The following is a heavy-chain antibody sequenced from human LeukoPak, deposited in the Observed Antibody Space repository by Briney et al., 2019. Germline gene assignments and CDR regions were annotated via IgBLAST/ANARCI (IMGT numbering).Heavy chain of an antibody. J-gene: IGHJ5*02. D-gene: IGHD2/OR15-2a*01. Sequence: GASVKVSCKASGYTFTGYYMHWVRQAPGQGLEWMGWINPNSGGTNYAQKFQGRVTMTRDTSISTAYMELSRLRSDDTAVYYCARAPLLGNNWFDPWGQGTLVTVSS. V-gene: IGHV1-2*02. CDR2: INPNSGGT. CDR3: ARAPLLGNNWFDP. CDR1: GYTFTGYY.